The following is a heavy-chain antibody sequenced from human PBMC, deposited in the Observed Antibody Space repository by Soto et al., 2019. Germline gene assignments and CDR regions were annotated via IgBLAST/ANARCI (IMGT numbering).Heavy chain of an antibody. CDR3: ARVDSSSSRWWFDP. CDR1: GGSISSGDYY. V-gene: IGHV4-30-4*01. CDR2: IYYSGST. Sequence: SETLSLTCTVSGGSISSGDYYWSWIRQPPGKGLEWIGYIYYSGSTYYNPSLKSRVTISVDTSKNQFSLKLSSVTAADTAVYYCARVDSSSSRWWFDPWGQGTLVTVSS. J-gene: IGHJ5*02. D-gene: IGHD6-6*01.